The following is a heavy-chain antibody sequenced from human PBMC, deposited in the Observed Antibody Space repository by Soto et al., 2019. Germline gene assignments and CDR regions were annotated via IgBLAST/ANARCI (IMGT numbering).Heavy chain of an antibody. CDR2: IACSGGNK. D-gene: IGHD6-19*01. CDR1: GFTFSSYA. Sequence: PGGSLRLSCAASGFTFSSYAMHWVRQAPGKGLEWVSVIACSGGNKYYADSVKGRFTISRDNSKNTLYLQMNSLRGEDTAVYYCAKDGKSGSGWYWDYWGQGTLVTVSS. CDR3: AKDGKSGSGWYWDY. V-gene: IGHV3-30-3*01. J-gene: IGHJ4*02.